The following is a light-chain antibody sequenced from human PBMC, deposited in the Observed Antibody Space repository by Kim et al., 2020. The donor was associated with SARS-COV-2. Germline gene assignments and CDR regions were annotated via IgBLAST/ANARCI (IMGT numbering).Light chain of an antibody. CDR2: GES. J-gene: IGKJ1*01. Sequence: SQGHRVSLSRRARQSVSSNWLAGNQQNPGQAPRLLIYGESSRATGIPDRFSGSGSGTDFTLTISRLEPEDCAVYYCQQYGNPPRTFGQGTKVDIK. V-gene: IGKV3-20*01. CDR1: QSVSSNW. CDR3: QQYGNPPRT.